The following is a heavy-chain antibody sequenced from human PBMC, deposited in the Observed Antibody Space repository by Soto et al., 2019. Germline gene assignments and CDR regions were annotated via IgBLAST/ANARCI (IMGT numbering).Heavy chain of an antibody. CDR2: IYYSGST. J-gene: IGHJ3*02. CDR3: ARYNWGAMGAFDI. V-gene: IGHV4-61*08. Sequence: TSETLSLTCTVSGGSISSGGYYWSWIRQHPGKGLEWIGYIYYSGSTNYNPSLKSRVTISVDTSKNQFSLKLSSVTAADTAVYYCARYNWGAMGAFDIWGQGTMVTVSS. CDR1: GGSISSGGYY. D-gene: IGHD1-1*01.